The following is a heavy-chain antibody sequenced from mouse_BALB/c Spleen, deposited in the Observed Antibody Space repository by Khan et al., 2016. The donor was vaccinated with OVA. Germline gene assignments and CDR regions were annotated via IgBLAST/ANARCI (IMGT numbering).Heavy chain of an antibody. CDR3: ARSVTITTVVATDFDY. J-gene: IGHJ2*01. D-gene: IGHD1-1*01. Sequence: EVQLQESGPGLVKPSQSLSLTCTVTGYSITSDYAWNWIRQFPGNKLEWMGYISYSGPTSYNPSLKSRISITRDTSKNEFFLQLNSVTTEDTATYYGARSVTITTVVATDFDYWGQGTTLTVSS. V-gene: IGHV3-2*02. CDR1: GYSITSDYA. CDR2: ISYSGPT.